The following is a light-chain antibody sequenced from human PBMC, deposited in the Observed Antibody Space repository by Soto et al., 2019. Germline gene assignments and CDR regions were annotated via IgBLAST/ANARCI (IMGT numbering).Light chain of an antibody. CDR2: GAS. J-gene: IGKJ1*01. CDR1: QSVSSN. Sequence: ETELTQSPATLSLSPGERATLSCRASQSVSSNLAWYQQKPGQAPRLLIYGASTRATGIPARFSGSGSGTEFTLTISSLQSEDFAVYYCQQYDNWPWTFGQGTKVDIK. V-gene: IGKV3-15*01. CDR3: QQYDNWPWT.